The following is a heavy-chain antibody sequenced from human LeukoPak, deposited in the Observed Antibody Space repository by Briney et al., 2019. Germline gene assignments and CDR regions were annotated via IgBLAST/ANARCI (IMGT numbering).Heavy chain of an antibody. D-gene: IGHD5-18*01. Sequence: GGSLRLSCAASGFTFSSYSMNWVRQAPGKGLEWVSSISSSSSYIYYADSVKGRFTISRDNAKDSLYLQMNSLRAEDTAVYYCARESDTAMVFDYWGQGTLVTVSS. J-gene: IGHJ4*02. CDR2: ISSSSSYI. CDR3: ARESDTAMVFDY. V-gene: IGHV3-21*01. CDR1: GFTFSSYS.